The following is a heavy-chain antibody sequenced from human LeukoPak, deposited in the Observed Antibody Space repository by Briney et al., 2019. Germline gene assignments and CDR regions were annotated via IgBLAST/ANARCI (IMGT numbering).Heavy chain of an antibody. CDR3: ARQGYYDSGNWYYFDY. CDR2: IIPILGIA. D-gene: IGHD3-22*01. J-gene: IGHJ4*02. CDR1: GGTFSSYA. Sequence: ASVKVSCKASGGTFSSYAISWVRQAPGQGLEWMGRIIPILGIANYAQKFQGRVTITADKSTSTAYMELSSLRSEDTAVYYCARQGYYDSGNWYYFDYWGQGTPVTVSS. V-gene: IGHV1-69*04.